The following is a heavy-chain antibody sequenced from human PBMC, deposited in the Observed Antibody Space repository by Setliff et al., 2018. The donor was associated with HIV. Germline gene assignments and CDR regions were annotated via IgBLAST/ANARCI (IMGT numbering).Heavy chain of an antibody. CDR2: IYYSGST. Sequence: PSETLSLTCAVYGVYGDAVDGYFWSWIRQPPGKGLEWIGYIYYSGSTNYNPSLKSRVTISVDTSKNQFSLKLSSVTAADTAVYYCAKSPRALRWYYFDYWGQGTLVTVSS. J-gene: IGHJ4*02. V-gene: IGHV4-59*02. D-gene: IGHD4-17*01. CDR3: AKSPRALRWYYFDY. CDR1: GVYGDAVDGYF.